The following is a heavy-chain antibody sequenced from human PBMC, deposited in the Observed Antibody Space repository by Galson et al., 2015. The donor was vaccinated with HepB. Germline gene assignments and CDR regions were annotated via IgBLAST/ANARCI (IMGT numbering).Heavy chain of an antibody. Sequence: SLRLSCAASGFIFSKSYMSWIRQAPGKGLEWISYISNSGATIHYAASVRGRFTISRDNAKNSLYLQINRLRAEDTAVYYCARERVVIPTTGMDVWGQGTTVTVSS. V-gene: IGHV3-11*01. D-gene: IGHD3-3*01. CDR2: ISNSGATI. J-gene: IGHJ6*02. CDR3: ARERVVIPTTGMDV. CDR1: GFIFSKSY.